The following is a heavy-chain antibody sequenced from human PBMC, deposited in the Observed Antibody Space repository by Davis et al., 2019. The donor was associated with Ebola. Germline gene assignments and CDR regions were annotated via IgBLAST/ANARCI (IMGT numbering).Heavy chain of an antibody. Sequence: ASVKVSCKASGYTFTSYGISWVRQAPGQGLEWMGWISAYNGNTNYAQKLQGRVTMTTDTSTSTAYMELRSLRSDDTAVYYCARDRYYGSGTRPNWFDPWGQGTLVTVSS. CDR2: ISAYNGNT. CDR1: GYTFTSYG. V-gene: IGHV1-18*01. J-gene: IGHJ5*02. D-gene: IGHD3-10*01. CDR3: ARDRYYGSGTRPNWFDP.